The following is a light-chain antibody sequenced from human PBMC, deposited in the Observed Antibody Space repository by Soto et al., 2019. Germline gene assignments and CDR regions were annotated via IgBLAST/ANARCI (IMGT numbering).Light chain of an antibody. J-gene: IGKJ2*01. V-gene: IGKV3-15*01. Sequence: EVVMTQSPGTLSVSPGEGDTLSCRASQSVSVNLAWYQHSPGQAPRPLIYDASTRAIGVPARFSGRGSETEVTLTISGLQSEDFGFYYCLQYNTWPYTFGRGTKLEI. CDR3: LQYNTWPYT. CDR2: DAS. CDR1: QSVSVN.